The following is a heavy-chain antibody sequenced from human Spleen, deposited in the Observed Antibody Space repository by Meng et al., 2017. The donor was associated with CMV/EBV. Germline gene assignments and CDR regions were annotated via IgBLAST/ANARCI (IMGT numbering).Heavy chain of an antibody. CDR2: INPSGGTT. D-gene: IGHD1-26*01. Sequence: CKASGYTFTAYYMPWVRQAPGQGLGWMGLINPSGGTTSYAQKFQGRLTLTRDTSTSTVYMELSSLRSEDTALYYCAREWEPPGWFDPWGQGTLVTVSS. CDR3: AREWEPPGWFDP. J-gene: IGHJ5*02. CDR1: GYTFTAYY. V-gene: IGHV1-46*01.